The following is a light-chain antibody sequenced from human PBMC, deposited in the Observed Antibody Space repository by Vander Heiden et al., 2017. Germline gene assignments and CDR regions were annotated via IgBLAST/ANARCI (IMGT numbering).Light chain of an antibody. J-gene: IGKJ5*01. CDR1: QSVSSY. CDR3: QQRRGA. V-gene: IGKV3-11*01. Sequence: EIVFTQSPATLSLSPGERATLSCRASQSVSSYLAWYQQKPGQAPRLLIYDASSRAPGIPARFSAYGSQTDFTLTISSLEPEDFALYYCQQRRGAFGQGTRLEIK. CDR2: DAS.